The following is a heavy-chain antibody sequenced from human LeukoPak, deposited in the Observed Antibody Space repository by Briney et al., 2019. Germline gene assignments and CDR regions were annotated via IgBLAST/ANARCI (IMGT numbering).Heavy chain of an antibody. CDR2: ISYDGSNK. D-gene: IGHD3-9*01. V-gene: IGHV3-30-3*01. CDR1: EFTVSSNY. CDR3: ARDRAYDILTGYHFDY. Sequence: GGSLRLSCAASEFTVSSNYMSWVRQAPGKGLEWVAVISYDGSNKYYADSVKGRFTISRDNSKNTLYLQMNSLRAEDTAVYYCARDRAYDILTGYHFDYWGQGTLVTVSS. J-gene: IGHJ4*02.